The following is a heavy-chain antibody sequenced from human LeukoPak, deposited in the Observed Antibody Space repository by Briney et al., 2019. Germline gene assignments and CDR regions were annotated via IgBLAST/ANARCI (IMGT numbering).Heavy chain of an antibody. CDR3: ARDIGEQLAPNYYYYYGMDV. CDR1: GYTVTSYG. Sequence: GASGRVSCKASGYTVTSYGIIWGRQAAGQGLEWRGWISAYNGNTNYAHKLQRRVTMTTATSTSTAYMELRSLRSDDTAVYYCARDIGEQLAPNYYYYYGMDVWGQGTTVTVSS. V-gene: IGHV1-18*01. CDR2: ISAYNGNT. J-gene: IGHJ6*02. D-gene: IGHD6-13*01.